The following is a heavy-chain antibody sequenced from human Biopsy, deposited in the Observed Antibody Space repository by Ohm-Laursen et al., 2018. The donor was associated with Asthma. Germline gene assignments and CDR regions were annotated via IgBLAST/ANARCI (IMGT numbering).Heavy chain of an antibody. D-gene: IGHD3-22*01. CDR1: YGSITSGGYY. CDR2: IYYSGST. V-gene: IGHV4-31*03. Sequence: TLSLTCPVSYGSITSGGYYWTWIRQHPGKGLEWIGFIYYSGSTYYNPSLKSRVSISIDTSKNQFSLKLSSVTAADTAVYHCARAQDYYDSRGYYRSFDYWGQGTLVTVSS. CDR3: ARAQDYYDSRGYYRSFDY. J-gene: IGHJ4*02.